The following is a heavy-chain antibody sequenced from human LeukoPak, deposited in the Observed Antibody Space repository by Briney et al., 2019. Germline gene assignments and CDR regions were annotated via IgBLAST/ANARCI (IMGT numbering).Heavy chain of an antibody. Sequence: SETLSLTCAVYGGSFRGYYWSWIRQPPGKGLGWIGEINHSKNTNYNPSLKSRVTISADKSKNQFSLKLSSVTAADTAVYYCARNYASRRYNWFDPWGQGTVVTVSS. CDR2: INHSKNT. V-gene: IGHV4-34*01. CDR1: GGSFRGYY. CDR3: ARNYASRRYNWFDP. D-gene: IGHD3-16*01. J-gene: IGHJ5*02.